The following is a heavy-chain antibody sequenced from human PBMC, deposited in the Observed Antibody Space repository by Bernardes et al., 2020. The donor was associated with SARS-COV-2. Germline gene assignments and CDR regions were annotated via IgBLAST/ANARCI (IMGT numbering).Heavy chain of an antibody. CDR1: GGSFSAYY. D-gene: IGHD3-10*01. V-gene: IGHV4-34*01. Sequence: TLSLPCGFNGGSFSAYYWSWIRQSPGRGLQWIGEINHSGRTKYNPSLKSRVTISVDTSKKQFSINLKSLTAADTAVYYCATGRFGEAPFHHWGQGTLVTVSS. CDR2: INHSGRT. CDR3: ATGRFGEAPFHH. J-gene: IGHJ1*01.